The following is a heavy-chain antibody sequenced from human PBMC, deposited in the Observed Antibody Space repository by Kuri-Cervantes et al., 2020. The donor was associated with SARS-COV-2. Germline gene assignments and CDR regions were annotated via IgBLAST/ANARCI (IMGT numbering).Heavy chain of an antibody. J-gene: IGHJ5*02. D-gene: IGHD2-2*01. CDR3: ATTRHIVVVPAAITSWFDP. CDR2: IDPSDSYT. CDR1: GYSFTSYW. V-gene: IGHV5-10-1*01. Sequence: GGSLRLSCTGSGYSFTSYWISWVRQMPGKGLEWMGRIDPSDSYTNYSPSFQGHVTISADKSISTAYLQWSSPKASDTAMYYCATTRHIVVVPAAITSWFDPWGQGTLVTVSS.